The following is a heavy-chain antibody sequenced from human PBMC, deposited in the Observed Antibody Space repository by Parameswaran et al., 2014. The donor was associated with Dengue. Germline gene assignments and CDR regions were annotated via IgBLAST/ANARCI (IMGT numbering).Heavy chain of an antibody. CDR3: AKVAPPYYYYYMDV. J-gene: IGHJ6*03. CDR2: ISYDGSNK. CDR1: IHFSSYG. V-gene: IGHV3-30*18. Sequence: QAGGSLRTLLCSLWIHFSSYGMHWVRQAPGKGLEWVAVISYDGSNKYYADSVKGRFTISRDNSKNTLYLQMNSLRAEDTAVYYCAKVAPPYYYYYMDVWGKGTTVTVSS.